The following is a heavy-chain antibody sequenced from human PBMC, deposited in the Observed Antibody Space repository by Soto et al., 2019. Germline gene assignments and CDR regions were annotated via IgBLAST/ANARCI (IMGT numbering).Heavy chain of an antibody. D-gene: IGHD3-22*01. J-gene: IGHJ3*01. V-gene: IGHV3-30-3*01. CDR2: VTSDGSNK. CDR3: GRITLKTSVDTFDF. CDR1: GFTFSTYA. Sequence: QVQLVESGGGVVQPGRSLRLSCAASGFTFSTYALHWVRQAPGKGLEWVATVTSDGSNKYHADSVEGRFTISRDDSKNTLYLQLNSLRAEDTAVYCCGRITLKTSVDTFDFWGQGTMVTVSS.